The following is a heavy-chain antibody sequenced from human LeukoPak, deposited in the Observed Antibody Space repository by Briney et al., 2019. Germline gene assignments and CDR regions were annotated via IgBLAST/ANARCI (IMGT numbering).Heavy chain of an antibody. CDR3: ARDTLWSTPLPTVVTPYYYYYGMDV. D-gene: IGHD4-23*01. J-gene: IGHJ6*02. CDR2: ISSSSSYI. V-gene: IGHV3-21*01. Sequence: GRSLRLSCAASGFTFSSYSMNWVRQAPGKGLEWVSSISSSSSYIYYADSVKGRFTISRDNAKNSLYLQMNSLRAEDTAVYYCARDTLWSTPLPTVVTPYYYYYGMDVWGQGTTVTVSS. CDR1: GFTFSSYS.